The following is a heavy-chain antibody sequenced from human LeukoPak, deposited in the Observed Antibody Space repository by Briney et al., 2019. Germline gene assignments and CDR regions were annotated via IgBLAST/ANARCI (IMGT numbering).Heavy chain of an antibody. Sequence: GGSLRLSCVASGFTFSSYGMHWVRQAPGKGLEWVAVISYDGSDKYFADSVKGRFTISRDNSKNTLYLQMNSLRAEDTAVYYCAKAPRPWVGGATGSRYYFHYWGQGTLVTVSS. CDR2: ISYDGSDK. CDR3: AKAPRPWVGGATGSRYYFHY. D-gene: IGHD1-26*01. J-gene: IGHJ4*02. CDR1: GFTFSSYG. V-gene: IGHV3-30*18.